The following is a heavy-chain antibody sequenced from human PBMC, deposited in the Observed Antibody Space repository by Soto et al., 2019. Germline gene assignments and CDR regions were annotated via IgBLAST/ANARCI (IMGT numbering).Heavy chain of an antibody. J-gene: IGHJ6*02. D-gene: IGHD4-17*01. V-gene: IGHV4-59*01. CDR2: IYYSGST. CDR1: GGSISSYY. Sequence: QVQLQESGPGLVKPSETLSLTCTVSGGSISSYYWSWIRQPPGKGLECIGYIYYSGSTNYNPSLKSRVTISVDTSKNQFSLKLSSVTAADTAGYYCARANGGYGMDVWGQGTTVTVSS. CDR3: ARANGGYGMDV.